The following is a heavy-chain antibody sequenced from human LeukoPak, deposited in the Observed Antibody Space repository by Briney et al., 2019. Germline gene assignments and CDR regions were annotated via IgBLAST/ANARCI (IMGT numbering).Heavy chain of an antibody. D-gene: IGHD6-19*01. J-gene: IGHJ4*02. V-gene: IGHV3-30*04. CDR3: ARFDAVACTVGGDF. CDR1: GFTFSSYA. Sequence: PGGSLRLSCAASGFTFSSYAMHWVRQAPGKGLEWVAVISYDGSNKYYADSVKGRFTISRDNAKNSLYLQMNSLRAEDTALYYCARFDAVACTVGGDFWGQGTLVTVSS. CDR2: ISYDGSNK.